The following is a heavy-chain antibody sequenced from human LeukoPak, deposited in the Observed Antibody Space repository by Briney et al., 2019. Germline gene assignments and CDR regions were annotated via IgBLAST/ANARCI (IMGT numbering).Heavy chain of an antibody. D-gene: IGHD1-26*01. J-gene: IGHJ4*02. CDR1: GYTFTDYF. Sequence: ASLKVSCKAYGYTFTDYFIHWVRQAPGQGLEWIGGLIPIFGTANYAQKSQGRVTITADESTSTAYMELSSLRSEDTAVYYCAREHGGSYPHFDYRGQGTLVTVSS. V-gene: IGHV1-69*13. CDR3: AREHGGSYPHFDY. CDR2: LIPIFGTA.